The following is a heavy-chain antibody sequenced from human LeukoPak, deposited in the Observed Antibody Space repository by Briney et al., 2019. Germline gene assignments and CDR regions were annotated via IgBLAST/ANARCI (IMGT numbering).Heavy chain of an antibody. V-gene: IGHV4-59*01. J-gene: IGHJ4*02. Sequence: SETLSLTCTVSGGSISSYYWSWIRQPPGKGLEWIGYIYYSGSTNYNPSLKSRVTISVDTSKNQFSLKLSSVTAADTAVYYCARDNIRPGGYYDSSGFDYWGQGTLVTVSS. CDR1: GGSISSYY. CDR2: IYYSGST. CDR3: ARDNIRPGGYYDSSGFDY. D-gene: IGHD3-22*01.